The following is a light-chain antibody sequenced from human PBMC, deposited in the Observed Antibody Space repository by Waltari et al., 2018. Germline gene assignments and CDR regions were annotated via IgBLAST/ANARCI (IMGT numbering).Light chain of an antibody. CDR3: SSYTSSSTFPYV. J-gene: IGLJ1*01. Sequence: QSALTQPASVSGSPGQSITISCTGTSSDVGGYNYVSWYQQHPGEAPKLMIYDVSKRPSWVSNRFSGSKSGNTASLTISGLQAEDEADYYCSSYTSSSTFPYVFGTGTKVTVL. CDR2: DVS. V-gene: IGLV2-14*01. CDR1: SSDVGGYNY.